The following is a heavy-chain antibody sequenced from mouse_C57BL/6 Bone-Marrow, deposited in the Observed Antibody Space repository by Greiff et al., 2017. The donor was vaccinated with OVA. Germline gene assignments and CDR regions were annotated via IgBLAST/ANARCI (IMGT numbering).Heavy chain of an antibody. J-gene: IGHJ2*01. D-gene: IGHD1-1*01. CDR1: GYSFTGYF. CDR3: ARVLRYDPLFDY. Sequence: EVQLQQSGPELVKPGDSVKISCKASGYSFTGYFMNWVMQSHGKSLEWIGRINPYNGDTFYNQKFKGKATLTVDKSSSTAHMELRSLTSEDSAVYYCARVLRYDPLFDYWGQGTTLTVSS. V-gene: IGHV1-20*01. CDR2: INPYNGDT.